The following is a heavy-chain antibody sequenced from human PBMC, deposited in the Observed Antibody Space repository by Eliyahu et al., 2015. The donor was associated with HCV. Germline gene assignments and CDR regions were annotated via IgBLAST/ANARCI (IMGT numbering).Heavy chain of an antibody. CDR2: IKSKTDGGTT. V-gene: IGHV3-15*07. CDR3: TTGSIAVAGTVEYYYYYYGMDV. J-gene: IGHJ6*02. CDR1: SNAW. D-gene: IGHD6-19*01. Sequence: SNAWMNWVRQAPGKGLEWVGRIKSKTDGGTTDYAAPVKGRFTISRDDSKNTLYLQMNSLKTEDTAVYYCTTGSIAVAGTVEYYYYYYGMDVWGQGTTVTVSS.